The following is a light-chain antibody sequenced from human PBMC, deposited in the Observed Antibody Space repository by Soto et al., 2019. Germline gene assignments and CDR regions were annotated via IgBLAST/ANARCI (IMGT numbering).Light chain of an antibody. J-gene: IGKJ3*01. CDR3: QQYGTSPLT. CDR2: GAS. CDR1: QSVSNNY. Sequence: EIVLTQSPGTLSLSPGERATLSCRASQSVSNNYLAWYQQKPGQAPSLLIYGASSRATGIPDRFSCSGSGTDFTLTISRLDPEDFAVYYCQQYGTSPLTFGPGTKVDIK. V-gene: IGKV3-20*01.